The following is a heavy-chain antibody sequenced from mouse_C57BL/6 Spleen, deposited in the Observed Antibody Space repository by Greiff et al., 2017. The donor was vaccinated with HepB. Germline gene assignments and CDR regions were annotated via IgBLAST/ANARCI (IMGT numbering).Heavy chain of an antibody. Sequence: VKLQQPGAELVKPGASVKLSCKASGYTFTSYWMHWVQQRPGRGLEWIGRIDPNSGGTKYNEKFKSKATLTVDKPSSTAYMQRSSLTSEDSAVYYCARDYGSSGFDYWGQGTTLTVSS. J-gene: IGHJ2*01. CDR3: ARDYGSSGFDY. CDR1: GYTFTSYW. V-gene: IGHV1-72*01. D-gene: IGHD1-1*01. CDR2: IDPNSGGT.